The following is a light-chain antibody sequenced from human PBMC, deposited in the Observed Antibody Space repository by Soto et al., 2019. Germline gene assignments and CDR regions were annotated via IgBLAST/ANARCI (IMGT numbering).Light chain of an antibody. CDR2: EVN. CDR1: TTDVGGYNY. Sequence: QSALTQPPSASGSPGQSVTFSCTGTTTDVGGYNYVSWYQQHPGKAPKLIIYEVNKRPSGVPHRFSGSKSGNTASLTVSGLQAEDEADYSCSSSEASNTVVFGGGTKLTVL. J-gene: IGLJ2*01. V-gene: IGLV2-8*01. CDR3: SSSEASNTVV.